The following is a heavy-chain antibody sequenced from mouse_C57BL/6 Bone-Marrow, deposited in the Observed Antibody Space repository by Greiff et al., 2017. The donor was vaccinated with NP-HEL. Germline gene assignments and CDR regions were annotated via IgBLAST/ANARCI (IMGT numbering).Heavy chain of an antibody. Sequence: EVQGVESGGGLVQPGGSLKLSCAASGFTFSDYGMAWVRQAPRKGPEWVAFISNLAYSIYYADTVTGRFTISRENAKNTLYLEMSSLRSEDTAMYYCARPYYYGSAWFAYWGQGTLVTVSA. CDR1: GFTFSDYG. V-gene: IGHV5-15*01. D-gene: IGHD1-1*01. J-gene: IGHJ3*01. CDR3: ARPYYYGSAWFAY. CDR2: ISNLAYSI.